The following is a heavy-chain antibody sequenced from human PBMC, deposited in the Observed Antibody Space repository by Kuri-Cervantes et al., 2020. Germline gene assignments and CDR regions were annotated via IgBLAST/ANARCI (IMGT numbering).Heavy chain of an antibody. D-gene: IGHD6-13*01. CDR1: GFTVSSNY. J-gene: IGHJ4*02. CDR2: ISGSGGST. V-gene: IGHV3-23*01. CDR3: AKGSSWYYFDY. Sequence: GGSLRLSGAASGFTVSSNYMSWVRQAPGKGLEWVSAISGSGGSTYYADSVKGRFTISRDNSKNTLYRQMNSLRAEDTAVYYCAKGSSWYYFDYWGQGTLVTVSS.